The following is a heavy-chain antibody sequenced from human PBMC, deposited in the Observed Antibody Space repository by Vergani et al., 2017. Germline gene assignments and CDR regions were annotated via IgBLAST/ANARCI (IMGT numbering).Heavy chain of an antibody. D-gene: IGHD5-12*01. CDR3: AKDPSKSGFDYYLNY. V-gene: IGHV3-43D*04. J-gene: IGHJ4*02. CDR2: ISWDGGST. CDR1: GFTFDDYA. Sequence: VQLVESGGVVVQPGGSLRLSCAASGFTFDDYAMHWVRQAPGKGLEWVSLISWDGGSTYYADSVKGRFTISRDNSKNSLYLQMDSLRAEDTALYYCAKDPSKSGFDYYLNYWGQGTLVTVSS.